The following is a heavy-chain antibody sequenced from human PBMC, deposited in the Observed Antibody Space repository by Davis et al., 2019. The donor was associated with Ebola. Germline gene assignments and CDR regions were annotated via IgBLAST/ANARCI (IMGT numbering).Heavy chain of an antibody. CDR3: ARVWDIAAAFDI. D-gene: IGHD6-25*01. Sequence: SETLSLTCAVPDGSFSGYYWSWIRQSPSKGLEWIGKVHLRGTTDYNPSLQSRVTISVDRSKNQFSLKLSSVTAVDTAVYYCARVWDIAAAFDIWGQGTMVTVSS. J-gene: IGHJ3*02. CDR1: DGSFSGYY. V-gene: IGHV4-34*01. CDR2: VHLRGTT.